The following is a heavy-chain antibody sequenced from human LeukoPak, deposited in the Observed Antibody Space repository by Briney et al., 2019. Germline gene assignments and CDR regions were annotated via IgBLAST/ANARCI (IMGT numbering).Heavy chain of an antibody. CDR1: GGSFSASY. CDR3: ARLAFLSGYYYFDY. CDR2: IYHGGST. Sequence: NPSETPSLTCVVSGGSFSASYWSWIRQSPGKGLEWIGEIYHGGSTNYNPSLESRVTISGDTSKNQFSLKLSSVTAADTAVYYCARLAFLSGYYYFDYWGQGALVTVSS. J-gene: IGHJ4*02. D-gene: IGHD3-3*01. V-gene: IGHV4-34*01.